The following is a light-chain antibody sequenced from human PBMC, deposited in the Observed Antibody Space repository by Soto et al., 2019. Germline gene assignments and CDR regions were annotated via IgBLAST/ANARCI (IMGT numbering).Light chain of an antibody. CDR1: QSISSY. CDR3: QQSYTTPWT. V-gene: IGKV1-39*01. Sequence: DIQMTQSPSSLSASVGERVTVTCRASQSISSYLNWYQQKPGRAPKVLIYAASSLQSGVPSRFSGSGSGTDFTLTISSLQSEDFATYYCQQSYTTPWTFGQGTKVEIK. J-gene: IGKJ1*01. CDR2: AAS.